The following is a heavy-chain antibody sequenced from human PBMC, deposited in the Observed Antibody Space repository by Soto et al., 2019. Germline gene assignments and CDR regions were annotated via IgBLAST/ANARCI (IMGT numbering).Heavy chain of an antibody. J-gene: IGHJ4*02. CDR3: AHSVMTTLTTLGLIAY. D-gene: IGHD4-4*01. V-gene: IGHV2-5*02. Sequence: QITLKESGPTLVKPTQTLTLTCTFSGFSLSTSGVGVGWIRQPPGKALEWLALMYCDDDKRYSPSLKSRLTIAKDTSKNQVVLTMTNMDPVDTATYYCAHSVMTTLTTLGLIAYWGQGTLVTVSS. CDR2: MYCDDDK. CDR1: GFSLSTSGVG.